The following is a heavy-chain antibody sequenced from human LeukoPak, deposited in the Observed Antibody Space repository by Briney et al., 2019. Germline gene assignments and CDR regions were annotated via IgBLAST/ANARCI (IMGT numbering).Heavy chain of an antibody. Sequence: GGSLRLSCAASGFTFSSYAMSWVRQAPGKGLEWVSAISGSGGSTYYADSVKGRFTISRDNSKNTLYLQMNSLRAEHTAVYYCAKVPQLVVVITDYFHYCVQGTLVTVSS. CDR3: AKVPQLVVVITDYFHY. J-gene: IGHJ4*02. D-gene: IGHD3-22*01. V-gene: IGHV3-23*01. CDR1: GFTFSSYA. CDR2: ISGSGGST.